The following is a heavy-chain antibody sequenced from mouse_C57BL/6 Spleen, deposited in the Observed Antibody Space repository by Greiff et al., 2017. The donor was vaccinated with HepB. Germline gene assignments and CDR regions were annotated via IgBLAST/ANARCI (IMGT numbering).Heavy chain of an antibody. V-gene: IGHV1-15*01. Sequence: QVQLQQSGAELVRPGASVTLSCKASGYTFTDYEMHWVKQTPVHGLEWIGAIDPETGGTAYKQKFKGKAILTADKSSSTAYMELRSLTSEDSAVYYCTRDYDGAYYFDYWGQGTTLTVSS. CDR3: TRDYDGAYYFDY. J-gene: IGHJ2*01. CDR1: GYTFTDYE. CDR2: IDPETGGT. D-gene: IGHD2-4*01.